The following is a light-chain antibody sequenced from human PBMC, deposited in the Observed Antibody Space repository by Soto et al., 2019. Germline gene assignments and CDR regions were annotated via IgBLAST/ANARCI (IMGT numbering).Light chain of an antibody. CDR3: QQRSTLPLT. CDR2: EAS. V-gene: IGKV3-11*01. CDR1: QSISTY. Sequence: EIVVTQSPATLSLSPGERATLSCRASQSISTYLAWYQQKPGQAPRLLIYEASNRATGIPARFSGSGSGTDFTLTISSLEPEDFQVYYCQQRSTLPLTFGGGTKVEIK. J-gene: IGKJ4*01.